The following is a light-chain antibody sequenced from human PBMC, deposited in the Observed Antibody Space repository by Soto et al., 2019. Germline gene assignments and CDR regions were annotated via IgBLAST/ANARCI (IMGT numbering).Light chain of an antibody. J-gene: IGKJ4*01. V-gene: IGKV1-5*03. Sequence: DIQMTQSPSTLSASVGDRVTITCRASQSISSWLAWYQQKPGKAPNLLIYKASSLESGVPSRFSGSGSGTDFTLTISSLQPDDFATYYCQQYKSYGSLTFGGGTKVEIK. CDR3: QQYKSYGSLT. CDR2: KAS. CDR1: QSISSW.